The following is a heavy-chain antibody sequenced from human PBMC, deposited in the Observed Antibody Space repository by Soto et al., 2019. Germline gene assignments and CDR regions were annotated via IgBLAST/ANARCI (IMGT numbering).Heavy chain of an antibody. J-gene: IGHJ4*02. CDR2: IYHNGNT. Sequence: VQLQESGPGLVKPSQTLSLICTVSGGSISSHDDYWSWIRQLPGEGLEWIGFIYHNGNTFYNPSLKSRLTISLDTSKNQFSLKLSSVTAADTAVYYCTRGELWWDYWGQGTLVTVSS. CDR3: TRGELWWDY. D-gene: IGHD2-21*01. CDR1: GGSISSHDDY. V-gene: IGHV4-30-4*08.